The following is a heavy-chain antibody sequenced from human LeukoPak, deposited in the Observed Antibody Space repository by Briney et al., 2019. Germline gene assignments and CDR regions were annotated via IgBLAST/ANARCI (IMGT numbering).Heavy chain of an antibody. CDR2: IQNDGSNK. V-gene: IGHV3-30*02. D-gene: IGHD1-7*01. CDR3: AKRRGLELLYYYYMDV. J-gene: IGHJ6*03. CDR1: GFIFNNYG. Sequence: GGSLRLSCAASGFIFNNYGIHWIRQTPVKGLEWVAFIQNDGSNKFYADSVQGRFTISRDNSKNMVYLQMNSLRAEDTAVYYCAKRRGLELLYYYYMDVWGKGTTVTVSS.